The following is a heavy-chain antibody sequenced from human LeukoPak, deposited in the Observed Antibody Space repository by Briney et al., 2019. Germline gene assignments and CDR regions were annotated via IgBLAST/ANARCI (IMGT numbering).Heavy chain of an antibody. Sequence: GGSLRLSCAASGFTFSNYGIHWVRQAPGKGLEWVAVISYDGSNKYYADSVKGRFTISRDNSKNTLYLQMNSLRAEDTAVYYCARAHVVVVAAPDYWGQGTLVTVSS. D-gene: IGHD2-15*01. CDR1: GFTFSNYG. V-gene: IGHV3-30*19. CDR3: ARAHVVVVAAPDY. CDR2: ISYDGSNK. J-gene: IGHJ4*02.